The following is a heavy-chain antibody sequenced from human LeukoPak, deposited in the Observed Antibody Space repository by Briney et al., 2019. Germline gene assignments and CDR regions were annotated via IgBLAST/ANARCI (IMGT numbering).Heavy chain of an antibody. J-gene: IGHJ5*02. D-gene: IGHD3-3*01. CDR1: GGSISSYY. Sequence: PSETLSLTCTVSGGSISSYYWSWIRQPAGKGLEWIGRIYTSGSTNYNPSLKSRVTMSVDTSKNQFSLELSSVTAADTAVYYCARDLYDFWSGYLGGWFDPWGQGTLVTVSS. V-gene: IGHV4-4*07. CDR2: IYTSGST. CDR3: ARDLYDFWSGYLGGWFDP.